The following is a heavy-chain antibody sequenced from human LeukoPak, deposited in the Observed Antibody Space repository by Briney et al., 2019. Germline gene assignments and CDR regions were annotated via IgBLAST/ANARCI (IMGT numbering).Heavy chain of an antibody. CDR3: ARDGDGYQRDAFDI. CDR2: ISAYNGNT. D-gene: IGHD5-24*01. V-gene: IGHV1-18*01. Sequence: GASVKVSCKASGGTFSSYAISWVRQAPGQGLEWMGWISAYNGNTNYAQKLQGRVTMTTDTSTSTAYMELRSLRSDDTAVYYCARDGDGYQRDAFDIRGQGTMVTVSS. CDR1: GGTFSSYA. J-gene: IGHJ3*02.